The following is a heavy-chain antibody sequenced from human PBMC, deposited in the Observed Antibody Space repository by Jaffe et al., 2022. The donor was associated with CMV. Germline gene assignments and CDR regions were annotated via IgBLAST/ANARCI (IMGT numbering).Heavy chain of an antibody. D-gene: IGHD6-19*01. CDR3: ARDPAEYSSGWAFDY. Sequence: QVQLVQSGAEVKKPGASVKVSCKASGYTFTSYYMHWVRQAPGQGLEWMGIINPSGGSTSYAQKFQGRVTMTRDTSTSTVYMELSSLRSEDTAVYYCARDPAEYSSGWAFDYWGQGTLVTVSS. J-gene: IGHJ4*02. CDR2: INPSGGST. V-gene: IGHV1-46*01. CDR1: GYTFTSYY.